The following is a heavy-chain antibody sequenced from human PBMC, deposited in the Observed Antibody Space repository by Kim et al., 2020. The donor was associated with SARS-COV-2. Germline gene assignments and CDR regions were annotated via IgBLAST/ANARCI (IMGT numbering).Heavy chain of an antibody. V-gene: IGHV1-46*01. CDR2: INPSGGST. J-gene: IGHJ6*03. Sequence: ASVKVSCKASGYTFTSYYMHWVRQAPGQGLEWMGIINPSGGSTSYAQKFQGRVTMTRDTSTSTVYMELSSLRSEDTAVYYCARDLSQDSSSWYGMVYYYYYMDVWGKGTTVTVSS. D-gene: IGHD6-13*01. CDR1: GYTFTSYY. CDR3: ARDLSQDSSSWYGMVYYYYYMDV.